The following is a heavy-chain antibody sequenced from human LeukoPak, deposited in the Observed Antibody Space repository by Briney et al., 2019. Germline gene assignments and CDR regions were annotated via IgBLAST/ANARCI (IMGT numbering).Heavy chain of an antibody. D-gene: IGHD4-17*01. CDR3: ASATDYGDYNYFDY. V-gene: IGHV3-30*03. J-gene: IGHJ4*02. Sequence: GRSLRLSYAASGFTFSSYGMRWVRQAPGKGLEWVAVISYDGSNKYYADSVKGRFTISRDNSKNTLYLQMNSLRAEDTAVYYCASATDYGDYNYFDYWGQGTLVTVSS. CDR1: GFTFSSYG. CDR2: ISYDGSNK.